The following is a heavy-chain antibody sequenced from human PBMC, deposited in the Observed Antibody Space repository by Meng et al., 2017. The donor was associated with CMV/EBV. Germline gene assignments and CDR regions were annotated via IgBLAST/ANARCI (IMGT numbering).Heavy chain of an antibody. CDR3: ASPITIGYYYYGMDV. CDR2: IIPIFGTA. CDR1: GGTFSSYA. J-gene: IGHJ6*02. Sequence: SVKVSCKASGGTFSSYAISWVRQAPGQGLEWMGGIIPIFGTANYAQKFQGRVTITTDESTSTAYMELSSLRSEDTAVYYCASPITIGYYYYGMDVWGQGTAVTVSS. V-gene: IGHV1-69*05. D-gene: IGHD3-3*01.